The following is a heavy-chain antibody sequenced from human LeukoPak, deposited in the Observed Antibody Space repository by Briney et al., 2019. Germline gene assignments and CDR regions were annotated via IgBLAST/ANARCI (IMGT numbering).Heavy chain of an antibody. CDR3: ARVNNAWYGSFDY. CDR1: GGSISSYY. Sequence: SETLSLTCTVSGGSISSYYWSWIRQPPGKGLEWIGYIDYSGSTNYNPSLKSRVTISLDTSKSQFSLKLTSVTAADTAVYYCARVNNAWYGSFDYWGQGTLVTVSS. D-gene: IGHD6-13*01. CDR2: IDYSGST. J-gene: IGHJ4*02. V-gene: IGHV4-59*01.